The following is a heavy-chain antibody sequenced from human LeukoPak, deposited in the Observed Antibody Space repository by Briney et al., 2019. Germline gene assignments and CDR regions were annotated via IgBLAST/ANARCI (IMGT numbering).Heavy chain of an antibody. CDR1: GYTFTSNY. CDR2: IYPRDGST. Sequence: GASVKVSCKASGYTFTSNYIHWVRQAPGQGLEWMGMIYPRDGSTSYAQKFQGRVTVTRGTSTSTVHMELSGLRSEDTAVYYCARDQEGFGYWGQGTLVTVSS. V-gene: IGHV1-46*01. J-gene: IGHJ4*02. CDR3: ARDQEGFGY.